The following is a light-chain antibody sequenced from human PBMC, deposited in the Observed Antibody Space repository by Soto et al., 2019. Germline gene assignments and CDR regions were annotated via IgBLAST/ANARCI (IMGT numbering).Light chain of an antibody. CDR1: QSVNSRF. CDR2: DAS. V-gene: IGKV3-20*01. J-gene: IGKJ2*01. Sequence: IVLTQSPGTLSLSPGERATLSCRASQSVNSRFLAWYQQKPGQAPRLLIYDASTRATGIPDSLSGSGSGTGFTLTIIRLEAEDFAVYYCQHYGNSPMYTFGQGTKLESK. CDR3: QHYGNSPMYT.